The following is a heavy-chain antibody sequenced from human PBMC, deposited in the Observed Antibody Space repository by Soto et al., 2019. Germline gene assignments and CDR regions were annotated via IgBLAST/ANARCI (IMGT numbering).Heavy chain of an antibody. V-gene: IGHV4-34*01. CDR3: ARGPAIVGATHHFDY. CDR2: INHSGST. Sequence: QVQLQQWGAGLLKPSETLSLTCAVYGGSFSGYYWSWIRQPPGKGLEWIGEINHSGSTNYNPSLKSRVTISVDTSKNQFSLKLSSVTAADTAVYYCARGPAIVGATHHFDYWGQGTLVTVSS. J-gene: IGHJ4*02. CDR1: GGSFSGYY. D-gene: IGHD1-26*01.